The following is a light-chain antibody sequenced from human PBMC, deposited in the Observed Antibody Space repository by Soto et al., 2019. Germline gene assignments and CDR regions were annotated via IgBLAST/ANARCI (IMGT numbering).Light chain of an antibody. Sequence: DIVMTQSPDSLAVSLGERATINCKSSQSVLSSNKNFLGWYQQKPGQPPKLLIYWASTRESGVPDRFSGSGSGTDFTLTISSLQAQDVAVYYCQQYYNVPYTFGQGTKVEIE. CDR2: WAS. CDR1: QSVLSSNKNF. CDR3: QQYYNVPYT. V-gene: IGKV4-1*01. J-gene: IGKJ2*01.